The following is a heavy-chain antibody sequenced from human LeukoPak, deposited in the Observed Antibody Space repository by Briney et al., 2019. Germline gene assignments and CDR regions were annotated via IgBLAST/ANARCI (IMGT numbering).Heavy chain of an antibody. Sequence: ASVKVSCKVSGYTLTELSMHWVRQAPGKGLEWMGGFDPEDGETIYAQKFQGRVTMTEDTSTDTAYMELSSLRSEDTAVYYCASIAVAGSPLNAFDIWGQGTMVTVSS. CDR2: FDPEDGET. D-gene: IGHD6-19*01. J-gene: IGHJ3*02. V-gene: IGHV1-24*01. CDR1: GYTLTELS. CDR3: ASIAVAGSPLNAFDI.